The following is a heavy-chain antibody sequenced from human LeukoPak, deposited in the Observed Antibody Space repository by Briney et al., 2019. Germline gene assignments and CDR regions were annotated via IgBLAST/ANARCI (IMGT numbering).Heavy chain of an antibody. Sequence: GGSLRLSCADSGFTFSVYAMKWVRQTPGKGLEGVSYISYNSETAHYADSVRGRFTISRDNAKNSLYLQMNSLRAEDTAVYYCTRSGDGAFDTWGQGTLVTVSS. J-gene: IGHJ3*02. CDR3: TRSGDGAFDT. D-gene: IGHD5-24*01. V-gene: IGHV3-48*04. CDR2: ISYNSETA. CDR1: GFTFSVYA.